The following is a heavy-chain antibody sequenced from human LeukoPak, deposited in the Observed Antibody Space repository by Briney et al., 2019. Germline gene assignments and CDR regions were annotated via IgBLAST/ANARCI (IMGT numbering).Heavy chain of an antibody. V-gene: IGHV3-30*04. Sequence: GGSLRLSCAASGFTFSSYAMHWVRQAPGKGLEGVAVISYDGSNKYYADSVKGRFTISRDNSKNTLYLQMNSLRAEETAAYYCARDLGPYSSSRVLLYWGQGTLVTVSS. CDR1: GFTFSSYA. CDR2: ISYDGSNK. D-gene: IGHD6-6*01. J-gene: IGHJ4*02. CDR3: ARDLGPYSSSRVLLY.